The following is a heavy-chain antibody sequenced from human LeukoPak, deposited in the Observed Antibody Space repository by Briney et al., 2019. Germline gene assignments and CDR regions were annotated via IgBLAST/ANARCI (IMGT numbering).Heavy chain of an antibody. CDR3: ARDGSGTGY. V-gene: IGHV3-23*01. Sequence: GGSLRLSCAASGFTFSSYGMSWVRQAPGKGLEWVSAISGSGGSTYYADSVKGRFTISRDNSKNTLYLQMNILRAEDTAVYYCARDGSGTGYWGQGTLVTVSS. CDR1: GFTFSSYG. J-gene: IGHJ4*02. CDR2: ISGSGGST. D-gene: IGHD3-10*01.